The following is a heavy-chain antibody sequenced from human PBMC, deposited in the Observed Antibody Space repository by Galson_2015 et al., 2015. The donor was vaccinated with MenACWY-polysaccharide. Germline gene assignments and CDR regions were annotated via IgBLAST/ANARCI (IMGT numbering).Heavy chain of an antibody. Sequence: YSQKFRGRVTITADKSTSTAYMDLRSLKSEDTAVYYCAGDPVWDYGDVNGFDVWGQGTLVTVSS. CDR3: AGDPVWDYGDVNGFDV. D-gene: IGHD4-17*01. V-gene: IGHV1-69*04. J-gene: IGHJ3*01.